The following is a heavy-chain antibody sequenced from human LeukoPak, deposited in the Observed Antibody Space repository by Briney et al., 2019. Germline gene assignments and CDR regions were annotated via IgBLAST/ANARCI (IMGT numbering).Heavy chain of an antibody. CDR2: ISSSSSY. CDR1: GFTFSSYS. CDR3: ARSQDAFDI. J-gene: IGHJ3*02. V-gene: IGHV3-21*01. Sequence: GGSLRLSCAASGFTFSSYSMNWVRQAPGKGLEWVSSISSSSSYYYADSVKGRFTISRDNANNSLCLQMNSLRAEDTAVCYCARSQDAFDIWGQGTVVTVSS.